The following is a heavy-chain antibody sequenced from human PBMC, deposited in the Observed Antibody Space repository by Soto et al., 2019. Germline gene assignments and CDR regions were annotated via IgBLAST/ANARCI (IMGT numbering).Heavy chain of an antibody. D-gene: IGHD3-10*01. V-gene: IGHV1-18*01. CDR3: AGESNPPLWFGKYYFDY. Sequence: AASVKVSCKASGYTFTSYGISWVRQAPGQGLEWMGWISAYNGNTNYAQKLQGRVTMTTNTSTSTAYMELRSLRSDDTAVYYCAGESNPPLWFGKYYFDYWGQGTLVTVSS. CDR1: GYTFTSYG. J-gene: IGHJ4*02. CDR2: ISAYNGNT.